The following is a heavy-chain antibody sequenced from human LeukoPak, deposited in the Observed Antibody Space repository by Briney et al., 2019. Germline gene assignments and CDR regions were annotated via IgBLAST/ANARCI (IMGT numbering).Heavy chain of an antibody. J-gene: IGHJ4*02. Sequence: PGGSLRLSCTASGFIFRSYWMSWVRQTPGKGLEWVANIKEDGSETYYVDSVKGRFTISRDNAQKSLFLQMYSLRVDDTAMYYCTMASGEWPTFDFWGQGTLVTVSS. CDR1: GFIFRSYW. V-gene: IGHV3-7*01. D-gene: IGHD3-10*01. CDR2: IKEDGSET. CDR3: TMASGEWPTFDF.